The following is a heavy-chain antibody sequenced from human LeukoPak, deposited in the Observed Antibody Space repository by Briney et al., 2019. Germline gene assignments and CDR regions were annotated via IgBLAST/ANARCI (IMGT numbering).Heavy chain of an antibody. CDR3: AKDWGMGDQLLRIDY. J-gene: IGHJ4*02. CDR1: GLTVSINY. D-gene: IGHD2-2*01. Sequence: GGSLRLSCAASGLTVSINYMSWVRQAPGKGLEWVSVIYSGGNTYYADSVKGRFTISRDNSNNTLYLQMSSLGAEDTAVYYCAKDWGMGDQLLRIDYWGQGTLVTVSS. CDR2: IYSGGNT. V-gene: IGHV3-53*01.